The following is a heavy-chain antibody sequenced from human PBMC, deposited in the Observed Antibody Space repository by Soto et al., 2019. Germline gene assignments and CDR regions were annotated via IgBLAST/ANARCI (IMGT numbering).Heavy chain of an antibody. J-gene: IGHJ3*02. CDR1: GFTFSSYS. CDR3: ARRRAAAGPDAFDI. Sequence: GGSLRLSCAASGFTFSSYSMNWVRQAPGKGLEWVSSISSSSSYIYYADSVKGRFTISRDNAKNSLYLQMNSLRAEDTAVYYCARRRAAAGPDAFDIWGQGTMVTVSS. V-gene: IGHV3-21*01. CDR2: ISSSSSYI. D-gene: IGHD6-13*01.